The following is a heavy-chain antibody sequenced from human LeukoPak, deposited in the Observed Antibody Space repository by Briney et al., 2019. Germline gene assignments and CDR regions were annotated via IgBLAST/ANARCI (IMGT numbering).Heavy chain of an antibody. CDR3: SKDRGGTYGDYFDY. V-gene: IGHV3-23*01. Sequence: GGSLRLPCAASGFTFRSYAMSWVRQSPGKGLEWVSAIGGNGGTTYYADSVKGRFTISRDNSKNTLYLQMNSLSAEDTAVYYCSKDRGGTYGDYFDYWGQGTLVTVSS. J-gene: IGHJ4*02. CDR2: IGGNGGTT. D-gene: IGHD4-17*01. CDR1: GFTFRSYA.